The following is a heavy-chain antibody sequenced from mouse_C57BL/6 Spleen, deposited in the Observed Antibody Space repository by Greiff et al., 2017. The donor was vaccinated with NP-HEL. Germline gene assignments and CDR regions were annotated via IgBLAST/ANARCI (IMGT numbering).Heavy chain of an antibody. V-gene: IGHV5-17*01. D-gene: IGHD2-3*01. Sequence: EVQVVESGGGLVKPGGSLKLSCAASGFTFSDYGMHWVRQAPEKGLEWVAYISSGSSTIYYADTVKGRFTISRDNAKNTLFLQMTSLRSEDTAMYYCASDGYYGYWYFDVWGTGTTVTVSS. CDR1: GFTFSDYG. CDR2: ISSGSSTI. CDR3: ASDGYYGYWYFDV. J-gene: IGHJ1*03.